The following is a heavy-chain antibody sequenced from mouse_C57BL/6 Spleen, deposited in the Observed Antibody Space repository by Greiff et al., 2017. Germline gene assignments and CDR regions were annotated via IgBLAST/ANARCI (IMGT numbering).Heavy chain of an antibody. V-gene: IGHV1-81*01. Sequence: VQLQQSGAELARPGASVKLSCKASGYTFTSYGISWVKQRTGQGLEWIGEIYPRSGNTYYNEKFKGKATLTADKSSSTAYMELRSLTSEDSAVYFCARFPVYSNFYAMDYWGEGTSVTVSS. CDR2: IYPRSGNT. J-gene: IGHJ4*01. CDR3: ARFPVYSNFYAMDY. CDR1: GYTFTSYG. D-gene: IGHD2-5*01.